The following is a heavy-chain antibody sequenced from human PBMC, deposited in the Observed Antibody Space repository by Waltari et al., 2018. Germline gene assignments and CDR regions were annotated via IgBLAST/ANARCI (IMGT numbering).Heavy chain of an antibody. J-gene: IGHJ1*01. CDR1: GYTFTSYG. CDR2: INPNSGGT. CDR3: ARAYCGGDCYPEYFQH. D-gene: IGHD2-21*02. Sequence: QIQLIQSGPEVKKPGASVKVSCKASGYTFTSYGITWVRQAPGQGLEWMGWINPNSGGTNYAQKFQGRVTMTRDTSISTAYMELSRLRSDDTAVYYCARAYCGGDCYPEYFQHWGQGTLVTVSS. V-gene: IGHV1-2*02.